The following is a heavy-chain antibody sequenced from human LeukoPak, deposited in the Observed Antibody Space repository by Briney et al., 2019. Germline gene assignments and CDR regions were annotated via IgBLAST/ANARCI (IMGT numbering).Heavy chain of an antibody. CDR3: ARARRGGYDSRYFDY. Sequence: ASVKVSCKASGYTFTGYYMHWVRQAPGQGLEWMGWINPNSGGTNYAQKFRGRVTMTRDTSISTAYMELSRLRSDDTAVYYCARARRGGYDSRYFDYWGQGTLVTVSS. CDR2: INPNSGGT. J-gene: IGHJ4*02. D-gene: IGHD5-12*01. CDR1: GYTFTGYY. V-gene: IGHV1-2*02.